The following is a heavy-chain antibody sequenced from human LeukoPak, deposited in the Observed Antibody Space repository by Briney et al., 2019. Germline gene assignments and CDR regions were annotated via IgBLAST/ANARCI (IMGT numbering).Heavy chain of an antibody. J-gene: IGHJ4*02. CDR2: ISYTGST. CDR3: ARTAKYYYGSETYYFFDY. D-gene: IGHD3-10*01. V-gene: IGHV4-59*01. Sequence: SETLSLTCTVSGGSISRYYWSWIRQPPGKGLEWIGYISYTGSTTYNSTLKSRVTISLDTSQNQFSLKLTSVTPADTAVYYCARTAKYYYGSETYYFFDYWGQGTLVTVSS. CDR1: GGSISRYY.